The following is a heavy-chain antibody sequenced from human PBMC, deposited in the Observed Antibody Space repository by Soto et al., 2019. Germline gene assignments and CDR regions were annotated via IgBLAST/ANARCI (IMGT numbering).Heavy chain of an antibody. CDR2: IAVTGSTT. V-gene: IGHV3-23*01. J-gene: IGHJ4*02. D-gene: IGHD4-4*01. CDR3: VKEVGTVRLGAFAL. Sequence: LRLSCATSGFPFHDYAMSWVRQAPGKGLEWVSAIAVTGSTTYYADSVKGRFTISRDNAKNIVYLQMNSLRVDDTAFYYCVKEVGTVRLGAFALWGQGTQVTVSS. CDR1: GFPFHDYA.